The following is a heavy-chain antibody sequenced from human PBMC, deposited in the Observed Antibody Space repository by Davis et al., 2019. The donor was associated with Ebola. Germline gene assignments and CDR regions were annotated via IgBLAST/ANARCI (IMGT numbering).Heavy chain of an antibody. CDR1: GFTFSGSA. CDR3: SCAVLTNDY. CDR2: IRSKANSYAT. J-gene: IGHJ4*02. Sequence: GESLKISCAASGFTFSGSAMHWVRQASGTGLEWVGRIRSKANSYATAYAASVKGRFTISRDDSKNTAYLQMNSLKTEDTAVYYCSCAVLTNDYWGQGTLVTVSS. D-gene: IGHD2-8*01. V-gene: IGHV3-73*01.